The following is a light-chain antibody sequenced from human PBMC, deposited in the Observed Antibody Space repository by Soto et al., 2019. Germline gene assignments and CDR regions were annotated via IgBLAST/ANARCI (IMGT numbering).Light chain of an antibody. V-gene: IGLV1-44*01. CDR3: AAWDDGLEDLL. CDR2: DDG. CDR1: ISSIGSNP. Sequence: QAVLTQPPSASGSPGQRVTISCSGGISSIGSNPVSWYQQLPGTAPKHVIYDDGQQPSGVTDRFSGSKSGSSAALAIIGLQSEDEADYYCAAWDDGLEDLLFGGGTKLTVL. J-gene: IGLJ2*01.